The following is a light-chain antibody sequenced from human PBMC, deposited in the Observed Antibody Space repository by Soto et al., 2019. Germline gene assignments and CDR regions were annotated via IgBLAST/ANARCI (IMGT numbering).Light chain of an antibody. CDR1: QSVSSSY. CDR2: GTS. J-gene: IGKJ4*01. CDR3: QQYGSSPST. Sequence: EVVLTQSPGTLSLSPGERATLSCRASQSVSSSYLAWYQQVPGQPPRLLIYGTSSRATGVPDRFSGSGSGTDFILTSSRMEPEDFAVYYCQQYGSSPSTFGGGTKVEIK. V-gene: IGKV3-20*01.